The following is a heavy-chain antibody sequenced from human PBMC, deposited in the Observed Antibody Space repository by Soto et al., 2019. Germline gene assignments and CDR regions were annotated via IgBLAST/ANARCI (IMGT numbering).Heavy chain of an antibody. CDR3: ANPGGAAVACILLWDY. J-gene: IGHJ4*02. Sequence: GGSLRLSCAASGFTFGSYAMSWVRQVPGKGLEWVSAISGSGGSTYYADSVKGRFTISRDNSKNTQHLQMNSQRAEDTAVYYCANPGGAAVACILLWDYWGQGTLVTVSS. CDR1: GFTFGSYA. CDR2: ISGSGGST. D-gene: IGHD6-19*01. V-gene: IGHV3-23*01.